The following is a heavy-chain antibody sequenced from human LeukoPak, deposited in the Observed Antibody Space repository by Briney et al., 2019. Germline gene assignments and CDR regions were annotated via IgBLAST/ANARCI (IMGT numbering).Heavy chain of an antibody. CDR2: INTNTGNP. V-gene: IGHV7-4-1*02. J-gene: IGHJ4*02. D-gene: IGHD3-22*01. CDR1: GYTFTSYA. CDR3: ARIPVYYDSSGYYPDY. Sequence: RASVKVSCKASGYTFTSYAMNWVRQAPGQGLEWMGWINTNTGNPTYAQGFTGRFVFSLDTSVSTAYLQISSLKAEDTAVYYCARIPVYYDSSGYYPDYWGQGTLVTVSS.